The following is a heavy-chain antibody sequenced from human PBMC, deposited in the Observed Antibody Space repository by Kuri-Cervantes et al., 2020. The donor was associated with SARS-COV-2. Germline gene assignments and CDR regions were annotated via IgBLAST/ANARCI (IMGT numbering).Heavy chain of an antibody. CDR2: IKQDGSEK. CDR3: ARDFLGMDV. CDR1: GFTFSSYG. Sequence: LSLTCAASGFTFSSYGMHWVRQAPGKGLEWVANIKQDGSEKYYVDSVKGRFTISRDNAKNSLYLQMNSLRAEDTAVYYCARDFLGMDVWGQGTTVTVSS. V-gene: IGHV3-7*01. J-gene: IGHJ6*02.